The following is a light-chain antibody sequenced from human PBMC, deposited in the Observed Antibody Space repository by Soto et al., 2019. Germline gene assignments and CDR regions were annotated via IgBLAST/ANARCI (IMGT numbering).Light chain of an antibody. CDR1: QLGEGH. CDR2: QDT. Sequence: SYELTQTPSVSVSPGQTASITCSGHQLGEGHVSWYQQKTGQSPVLVMYQDTRRPSGIPERYSGSNSGNTATLTISGTQSMDEADYYCQAWDRNAWVFGGGTKVTVL. J-gene: IGLJ3*02. CDR3: QAWDRNAWV. V-gene: IGLV3-1*01.